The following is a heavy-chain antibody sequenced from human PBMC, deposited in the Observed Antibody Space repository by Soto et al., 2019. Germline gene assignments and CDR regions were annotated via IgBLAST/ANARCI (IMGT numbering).Heavy chain of an antibody. CDR2: ISAYNGNT. V-gene: IGHV1-18*01. D-gene: IGHD3-3*01. CDR1: GYRFNICG. CDR3: ARDGRLRFSEWLLKGDAFDI. Sequence: GASVKVSCEASGYRFNICGRRCVRQATGQGLEWMGWISAYNGNTNYAQKLQGRVTMTTDTSTSTAYMELRSLRSDDTAVYYCARDGRLRFSEWLLKGDAFDIWGQGTMVTV. J-gene: IGHJ3*02.